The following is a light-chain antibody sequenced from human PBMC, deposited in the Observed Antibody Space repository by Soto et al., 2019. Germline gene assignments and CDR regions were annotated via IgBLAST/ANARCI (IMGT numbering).Light chain of an antibody. CDR1: SRDVGAFNY. V-gene: IGLV2-14*01. CDR3: CSYASGSIYV. CDR2: EVG. J-gene: IGLJ1*01. Sequence: QSALTQPASVSGSPGQSITISCTGTSRDVGAFNYVSWYLQYPGKAPKLMIYEVGNRPSGVSNRFSGSKSGNTASLTISGLQAADEADYYCCSYASGSIYVFVTGTKVTVL.